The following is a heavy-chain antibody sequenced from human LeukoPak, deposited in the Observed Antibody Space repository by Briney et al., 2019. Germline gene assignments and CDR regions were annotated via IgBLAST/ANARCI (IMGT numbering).Heavy chain of an antibody. D-gene: IGHD1-26*01. CDR1: GFTFSSYG. CDR3: ARVLIVGSTGDAFDI. Sequence: GGSLRLSCAASGFTFSSYGMHWVRQAPGKGLEWVSSISSSSSYIFYADSVKGRFTISRDNAKNSLYLQMNSLRAEDTAVYYCARVLIVGSTGDAFDIWGQGTMVTVSS. J-gene: IGHJ3*02. V-gene: IGHV3-21*01. CDR2: ISSSSSYI.